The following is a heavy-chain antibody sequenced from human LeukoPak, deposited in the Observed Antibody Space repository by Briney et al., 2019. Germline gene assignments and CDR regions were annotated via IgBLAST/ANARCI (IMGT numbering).Heavy chain of an antibody. CDR3: ARDSYGDRHYRALYYYYYYMDV. Sequence: SETLSLTCAVYDGSFSGYYWSWIRQPPGKGLEWIGEINHSGSTNYNPSPKSRVTISVDTSKNQFSLKLSSVTAADTAVYYCARDSYGDRHYRALYYYYYYMDVWGKGTTVTISS. J-gene: IGHJ6*03. CDR1: DGSFSGYY. V-gene: IGHV4-34*01. CDR2: INHSGST. D-gene: IGHD5-18*01.